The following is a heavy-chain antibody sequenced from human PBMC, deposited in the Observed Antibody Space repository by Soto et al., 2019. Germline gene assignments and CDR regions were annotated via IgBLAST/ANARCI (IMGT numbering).Heavy chain of an antibody. J-gene: IGHJ3*02. CDR2: IYPGDSDT. Sequence: PGESLKISCKGSGYSFTSYWIAWARQMPGKGLEWMGIIYPGDSDTRYSPSFQGQVTISADKSISTAYLQWSSLKASDTAMYYCARRSTSSSDAFDIWGQGTMVTVSS. CDR1: GYSFTSYW. V-gene: IGHV5-51*01. CDR3: ARRSTSSSDAFDI.